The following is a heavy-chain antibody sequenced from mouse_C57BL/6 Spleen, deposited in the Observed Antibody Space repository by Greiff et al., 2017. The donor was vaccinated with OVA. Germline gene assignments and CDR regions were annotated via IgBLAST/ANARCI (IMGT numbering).Heavy chain of an antibody. Sequence: VMLVESGAELVRPGTSVKMSCKASGYTFTNYWIGWAKQRPGHGLEWIGNINPSNGGTNYNEKFKSKATLTVDKSSSTAYMQLSSLTSEDSAVYYCARVGLLRDYYFDYWGQGTTLTVSS. D-gene: IGHD1-1*01. CDR1: GYTFTNYW. CDR2: INPSNGGT. J-gene: IGHJ2*01. V-gene: IGHV1-63*01. CDR3: ARVGLLRDYYFDY.